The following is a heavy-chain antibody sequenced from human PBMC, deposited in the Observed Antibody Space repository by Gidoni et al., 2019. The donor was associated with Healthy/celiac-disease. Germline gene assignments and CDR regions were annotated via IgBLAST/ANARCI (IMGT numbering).Heavy chain of an antibody. CDR1: GFTFSRYG. Sequence: QVQLVASGGGVVTPGRSLRLSCAASGFTFSRYGMHWVRQAPGKGLEWVAVIWYDGSNKYYADSVKGRFTISRDNSKNTLYLQMNSLRAEDTAVYYCARSTHIVAVPAAMSDGLDYWGQGTLVTVSS. CDR2: IWYDGSNK. D-gene: IGHD2-2*01. CDR3: ARSTHIVAVPAAMSDGLDY. J-gene: IGHJ4*02. V-gene: IGHV3-33*01.